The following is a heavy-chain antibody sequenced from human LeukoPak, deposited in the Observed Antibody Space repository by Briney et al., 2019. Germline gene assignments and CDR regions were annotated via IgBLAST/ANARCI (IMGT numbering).Heavy chain of an antibody. D-gene: IGHD2-15*01. CDR2: ISSSGSTI. CDR3: AREYCSGGSCYYNYYYYMDV. J-gene: IGHJ6*03. Sequence: PGGSLRLSCAASGFTFSSYEMNWVRQAPGKGLEWVSYISSSGSTIYYADSVKGRFTISRDNAKNSLYLQMNSLRAEDTAVYYCAREYCSGGSCYYNYYYYMDVWGKGTTVTISS. CDR1: GFTFSSYE. V-gene: IGHV3-48*03.